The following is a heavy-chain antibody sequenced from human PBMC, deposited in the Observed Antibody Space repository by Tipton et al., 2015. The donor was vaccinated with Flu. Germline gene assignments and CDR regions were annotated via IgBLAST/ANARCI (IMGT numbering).Heavy chain of an antibody. J-gene: IGHJ6*02. Sequence: LRLSCAISGDSVSSNSAAWNWIRQSPSRGLEWLGRTYYRSKWYNDYAVSVKSRITINPGTSKNQFSLQLNSVTPEDTAVYYCARGTGYCSSTSCFHGMDVWGQGTTVTVSS. V-gene: IGHV6-1*01. CDR1: GDSVSSNSAA. D-gene: IGHD2-2*01. CDR2: TYYRSKWYN. CDR3: ARGTGYCSSTSCFHGMDV.